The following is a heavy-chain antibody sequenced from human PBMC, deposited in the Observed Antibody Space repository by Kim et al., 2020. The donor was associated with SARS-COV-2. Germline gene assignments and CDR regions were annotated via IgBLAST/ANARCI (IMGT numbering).Heavy chain of an antibody. CDR3: ATLKSSAGGAFDN. V-gene: IGHV3-7*01. D-gene: IGHD1-26*01. Sequence: YYVDSVKGRFTISRDNAENSLYLQMNTLRVEDTAVFYCATLKSSAGGAFDNWGQGTLVTVSS. J-gene: IGHJ4*02.